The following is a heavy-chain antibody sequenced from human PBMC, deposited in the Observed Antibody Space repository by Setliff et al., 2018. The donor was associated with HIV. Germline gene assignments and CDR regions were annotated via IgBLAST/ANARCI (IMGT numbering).Heavy chain of an antibody. CDR3: VRQHGDYAFGS. J-gene: IGHJ5*01. Sequence: PSQTLSLTCAVYGGSFSGYYWSCIRQPPGKGLEWIGEINHGGNSNYNPSLKSRVNMFIDTSKKQFSLRLSSVTAADTAVYYCVRQHGDYAFGSWGQGTLVTVSS. CDR2: INHGGNS. V-gene: IGHV4-34*01. D-gene: IGHD4-17*01. CDR1: GGSFSGYY.